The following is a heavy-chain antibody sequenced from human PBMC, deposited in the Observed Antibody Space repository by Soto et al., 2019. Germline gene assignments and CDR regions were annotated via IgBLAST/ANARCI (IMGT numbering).Heavy chain of an antibody. CDR2: ISSSSSYI. CDR1: GGTLGRYS. V-gene: IGHV3-21*01. CDR3: ARDRYYDYVWGSYVPFDY. Sequence: GSLTLSGAASGGTLGRYSMNWVRQAPGKGLEWVSSISSSSSYIYYADSVKGRFTISRDNAKNSLYLQMNSLRAEDTAVYYCARDRYYDYVWGSYVPFDYWGQGTLVTVSS. D-gene: IGHD3-16*01. J-gene: IGHJ4*02.